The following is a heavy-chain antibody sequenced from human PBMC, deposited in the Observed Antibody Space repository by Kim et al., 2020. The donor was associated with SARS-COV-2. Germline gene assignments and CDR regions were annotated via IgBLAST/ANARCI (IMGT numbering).Heavy chain of an antibody. D-gene: IGHD2-15*01. Sequence: TTDYAAPVKGRFTISRDDSKNTLYLQMSSLKTEDTAVYYCATPGSYSLFDFWGQGTLVTVSS. V-gene: IGHV3-15*05. CDR3: ATPGSYSLFDF. CDR2: TT. J-gene: IGHJ4*02.